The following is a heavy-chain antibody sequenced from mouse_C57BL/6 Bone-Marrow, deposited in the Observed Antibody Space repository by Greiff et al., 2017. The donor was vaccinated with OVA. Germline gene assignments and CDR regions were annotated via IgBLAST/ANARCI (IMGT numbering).Heavy chain of an antibody. V-gene: IGHV5-9-1*02. CDR3: TRDYYGSSPLYAMDY. CDR2: LSSGGDYI. J-gene: IGHJ4*01. Sequence: EVKLVESGEGLVKPGGSLKLSCAASRFTFSSYAMSWVRQTPEKRLEWVAYLSSGGDYIYYADTVKGRFTISRDNARNTLYLQMSSLKSEDTAMYYCTRDYYGSSPLYAMDYWGQGTSVTVSS. CDR1: RFTFSSYA. D-gene: IGHD1-1*01.